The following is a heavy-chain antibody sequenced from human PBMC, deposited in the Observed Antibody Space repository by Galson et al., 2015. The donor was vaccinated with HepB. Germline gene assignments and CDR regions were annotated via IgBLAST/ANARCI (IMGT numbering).Heavy chain of an antibody. Sequence: SLRLSCAASGFIFSDNAMHWVRQAPGKGLEWVALISYDGSNKDYADSVKGRFTISRDNSKNTLYLQMNSLRAEDTAVYYCARDASGYGSSWFYYYYAMDVWGQGTTVTVSS. D-gene: IGHD6-13*01. CDR1: GFIFSDNA. J-gene: IGHJ6*02. V-gene: IGHV3-30-3*01. CDR3: ARDASGYGSSWFYYYYAMDV. CDR2: ISYDGSNK.